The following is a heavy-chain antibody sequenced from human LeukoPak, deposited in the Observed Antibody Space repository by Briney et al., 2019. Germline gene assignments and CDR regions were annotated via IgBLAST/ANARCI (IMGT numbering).Heavy chain of an antibody. CDR3: ATVEGYYYYMDV. CDR2: IIPIFGTA. J-gene: IGHJ6*03. CDR1: GGTFSSYA. V-gene: IGHV1-69*13. Sequence: SVKVSCKASGGTFSSYAISWVRQAPGQGLEWMGGIIPIFGTANYAQKFQGRVTITADESTSTAYMELSSLRSEDTAVYYCATVEGYYYYMDVWGKRTAVTVSS. D-gene: IGHD5-24*01.